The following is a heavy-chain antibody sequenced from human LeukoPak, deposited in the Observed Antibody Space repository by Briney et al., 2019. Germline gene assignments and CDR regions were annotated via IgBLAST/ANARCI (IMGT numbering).Heavy chain of an antibody. D-gene: IGHD1-1*01. CDR2: ISYDGSNK. CDR3: ARGAGRHFDY. CDR1: GFTFRNYV. V-gene: IGHV3-30*19. Sequence: PGGSLRLSCAVSGFTFRNYVMHWVRQAPGKGLEWVAVISYDGSNKYYADSVKGRFTISRDNSKNTLYLQMNSLRAEDTAVYYCARGAGRHFDYWGQGTLVTVSS. J-gene: IGHJ4*02.